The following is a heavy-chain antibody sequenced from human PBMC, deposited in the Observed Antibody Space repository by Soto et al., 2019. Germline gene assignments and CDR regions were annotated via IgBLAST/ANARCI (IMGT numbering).Heavy chain of an antibody. CDR1: GFTFSSSS. D-gene: IGHD3-10*01. J-gene: IGHJ4*02. Sequence: PGGSLRLSCAASGFTFSSSSMNWVRQAPGKGLEWVSYISSGSSTRYYADSVKGRFTISRDNAKNSLYLQMNGLRDEDTAVYYCAGDLRNYGSVSSGWGQGTLVTVSS. V-gene: IGHV3-48*02. CDR3: AGDLRNYGSVSSG. CDR2: ISSGSSTR.